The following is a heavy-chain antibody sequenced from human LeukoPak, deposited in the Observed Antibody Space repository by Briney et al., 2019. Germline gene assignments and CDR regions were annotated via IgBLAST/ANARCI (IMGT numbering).Heavy chain of an antibody. D-gene: IGHD1-26*01. J-gene: IGHJ4*02. V-gene: IGHV3-7*01. CDR3: ARESHSGSYYFDY. CDR1: GFTFSSYW. CDR2: IKQDGSEK. Sequence: PGGSLRLSCAASGFTFSSYWMSWVRQAPGKGLEWVANIKQDGSEKYYVDSVKGRFTISRDNAKNSLYLQMNSLRAEDTAVYYCARESHSGSYYFDYWGQRSLVPVSS.